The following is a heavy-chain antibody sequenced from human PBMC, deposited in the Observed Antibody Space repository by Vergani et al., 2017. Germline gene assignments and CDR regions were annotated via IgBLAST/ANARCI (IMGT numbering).Heavy chain of an antibody. D-gene: IGHD1-1*01. CDR2: IYYSGST. J-gene: IGHJ6*03. CDR1: GGSISSYY. CDR3: ARGLSYNWSDLGLYYYYYMDV. Sequence: QVQLQESGPGLVKPSETLSLTCTVSGGSISSYYWSWIRQPPGKGLEWIGYIYYSGSTNYNPSLKSRVTISVDTSKNQFSLKLSSVTAADTAVYYCARGLSYNWSDLGLYYYYYMDVWGKGTTVTVSS. V-gene: IGHV4-59*01.